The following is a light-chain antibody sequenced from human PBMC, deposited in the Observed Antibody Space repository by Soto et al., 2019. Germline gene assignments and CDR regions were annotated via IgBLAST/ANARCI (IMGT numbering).Light chain of an antibody. CDR1: SSDVGAYNY. J-gene: IGLJ1*01. Sequence: QSVLTQPASVSGSPGQSITISCTGTSSDVGAYNYDSWYQQYPGEAPKVIIYDVSHRPAGVSNRFSGSKSGNTASLTISGLQTQDEADYYCSSYTSATTYVFGTGTKLIVL. V-gene: IGLV2-14*01. CDR3: SSYTSATTYV. CDR2: DVS.